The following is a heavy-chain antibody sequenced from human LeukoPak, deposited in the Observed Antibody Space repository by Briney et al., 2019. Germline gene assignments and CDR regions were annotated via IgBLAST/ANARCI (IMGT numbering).Heavy chain of an antibody. CDR3: AGGRYNWNGFDP. CDR1: GGSFSGSY. J-gene: IGHJ5*02. Sequence: PSGTLSLTCAVYGGSFSGSYWSWIRQPPGKGLEWIGEMNHSGSTNYNPSLKSRVTTSVDTPKNQFFLKLTSVTAADTAIYYCAGGRYNWNGFDPWGQGTLVTVSS. V-gene: IGHV4-34*01. CDR2: MNHSGST. D-gene: IGHD1-1*01.